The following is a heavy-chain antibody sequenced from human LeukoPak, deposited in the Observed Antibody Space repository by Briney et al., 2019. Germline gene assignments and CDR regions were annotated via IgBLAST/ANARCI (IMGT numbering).Heavy chain of an antibody. CDR3: AKEGSGYYSKLFDY. CDR2: ISGSGGSI. Sequence: GGSLRLSXAASGFTFSNYAMGWVRQAPGKGLEWVSSISGSGGSIYYADSVKGRFTISRDNSKNTLYLQMNSLRAEDTALYYCAKEGSGYYSKLFDYWGQGTLVTVSS. V-gene: IGHV3-23*01. D-gene: IGHD3-22*01. J-gene: IGHJ4*02. CDR1: GFTFSNYA.